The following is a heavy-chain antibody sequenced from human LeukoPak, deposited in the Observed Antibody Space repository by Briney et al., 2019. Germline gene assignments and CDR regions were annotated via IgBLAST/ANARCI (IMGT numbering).Heavy chain of an antibody. CDR3: ARGPEQWLPPFDY. D-gene: IGHD6-19*01. V-gene: IGHV1-2*06. CDR1: GYTFTGYY. CDR2: INPNSGGT. J-gene: IGHJ4*02. Sequence: ASVKVSCKASGYTFTGYYMHWVRQAPGQGLEWMGRINPNSGGTNYAQKFQGRVTMTRDTSISTACMELSRLRSDDTAVYYCARGPEQWLPPFDYWGQGTLVTVSS.